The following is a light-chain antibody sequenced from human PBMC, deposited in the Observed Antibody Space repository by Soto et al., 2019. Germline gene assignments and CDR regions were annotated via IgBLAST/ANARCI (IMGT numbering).Light chain of an antibody. CDR2: GAS. CDR1: QSVSSSY. CDR3: QQYGSSRT. Sequence: EIVLTQSPGTLSLSPGERATLSCRASQSVSSSYLAWYQQKPGQAPRLLIYGASSRATGIPDRFSGSGSGTXFTXXISRLEPEDFXXYXCQQYGSSRTFGQGTKVEIK. J-gene: IGKJ1*01. V-gene: IGKV3-20*01.